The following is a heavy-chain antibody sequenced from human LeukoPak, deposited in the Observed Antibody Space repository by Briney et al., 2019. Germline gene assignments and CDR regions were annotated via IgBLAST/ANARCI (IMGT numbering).Heavy chain of an antibody. CDR2: INPNSGGT. Sequence: ASVKVSCKASGYTFTGYYTHWVRQAPGQGLEWMGWINPNSGGTNYAQKFQGRVTMTRDTSISTAYMELSRLRSDDTAVYYCARLVRTRTYYFDYWGQGTLVTVSS. V-gene: IGHV1-2*02. CDR1: GYTFTGYY. CDR3: ARLVRTRTYYFDY. J-gene: IGHJ4*02. D-gene: IGHD1-14*01.